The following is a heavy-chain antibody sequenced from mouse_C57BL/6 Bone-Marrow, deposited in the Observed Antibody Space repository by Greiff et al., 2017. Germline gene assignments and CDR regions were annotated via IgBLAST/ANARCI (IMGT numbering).Heavy chain of an antibody. J-gene: IGHJ4*01. CDR1: GFSFTSYG. V-gene: IGHV2-6-1*01. CDR2: IWSDGST. CDR3: ARHGGLLGYAFDY. Sequence: QVQLKESGPGLVAPSQSLSITCTASGFSFTSYGVHWVRQPPGKGLEWMVVIWSDGSTTYNSALLSSTCILTANTKSQVFLKMNSLLTDDTAMYYCARHGGLLGYAFDYWGQGTSVTVSS. D-gene: IGHD2-3*01.